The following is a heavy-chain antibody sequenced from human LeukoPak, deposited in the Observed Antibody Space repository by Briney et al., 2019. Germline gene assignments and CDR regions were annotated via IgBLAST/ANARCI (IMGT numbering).Heavy chain of an antibody. CDR2: IIPILGIA. CDR1: GGTFSSYT. CDR3: ARDGGWFGLAGY. J-gene: IGHJ4*02. Sequence: ASVKVSCKASGGTFSSYTISWVRQAPGQGLEWMGRIIPILGIANYAQKFQGRVTITADKSTSTAYMELRSLRSDDTAVYYCARDGGWFGLAGYWGQGTLVTVSS. D-gene: IGHD3-10*01. V-gene: IGHV1-69*04.